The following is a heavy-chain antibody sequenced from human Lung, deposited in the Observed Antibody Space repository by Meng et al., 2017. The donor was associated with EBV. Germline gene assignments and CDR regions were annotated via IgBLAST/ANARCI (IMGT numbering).Heavy chain of an antibody. CDR3: AATVNDGYLDY. CDR1: GGSISSGGYY. J-gene: IGHJ4*02. D-gene: IGHD4-11*01. Sequence: QVQLQEAGLGLVKPSQTLSLTCTVSGGSISSGGYYWSWIRQHPGKGLEWIGCIYYSGSTYYNPSLKSRVTISVDTSKNQFSLKLSSVTAADTAVYHCAATVNDGYLDYWGQGTLVTVSS. V-gene: IGHV4-31*03. CDR2: IYYSGST.